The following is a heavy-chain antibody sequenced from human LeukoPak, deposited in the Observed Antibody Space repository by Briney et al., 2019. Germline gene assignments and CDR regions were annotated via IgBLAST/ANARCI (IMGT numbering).Heavy chain of an antibody. J-gene: IGHJ4*02. D-gene: IGHD6-19*01. CDR3: ARQAGGYSSGWFQFHFDY. CDR2: IKTYSGNR. Sequence: ASVKVSCKASCYTFTSYGISWVRQAPGQGLEWMGWIKTYSGNRNYAQKVQGRVTMTTDTSTSTAYMELTSLRSDDTAVYYCARQAGGYSSGWFQFHFDYWGQGTLVTVSS. V-gene: IGHV1-18*04. CDR1: CYTFTSYG.